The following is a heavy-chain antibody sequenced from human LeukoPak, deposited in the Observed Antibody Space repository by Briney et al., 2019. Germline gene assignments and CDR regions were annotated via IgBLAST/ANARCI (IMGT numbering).Heavy chain of an antibody. D-gene: IGHD3-10*01. J-gene: IGHJ4*02. V-gene: IGHV3-21*01. Sequence: PGGSLRLSCAASGFTFSSYSMNWVRQAPGKGLEWVSSISSSSYIYYADSVKGRFTISRDNAKNSLYLQMNSLRAEDTAVYYCARDPAIANYYGSGSYGFDYWGQGTLVTVSS. CDR3: ARDPAIANYYGSGSYGFDY. CDR1: GFTFSSYS. CDR2: ISSSSYI.